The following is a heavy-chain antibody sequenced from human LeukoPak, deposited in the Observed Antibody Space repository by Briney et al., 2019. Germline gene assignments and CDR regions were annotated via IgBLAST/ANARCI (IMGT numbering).Heavy chain of an antibody. J-gene: IGHJ4*02. CDR1: GFTFSSYA. V-gene: IGHV3-23*01. CDR2: ISGSGQTT. CDR3: AKDIEPGNYHYDVRHFGVYFDC. Sequence: GGSLRLSCATSGFTFSSYAMAWVRQAPGKGLEWVSAISGSGQTTYYGDSVKGRFTISRDNSRDTLYLQMNSLGGADTAVYYCAKDIEPGNYHYDVRHFGVYFDCWGQGALVSVSS. D-gene: IGHD3-22*01.